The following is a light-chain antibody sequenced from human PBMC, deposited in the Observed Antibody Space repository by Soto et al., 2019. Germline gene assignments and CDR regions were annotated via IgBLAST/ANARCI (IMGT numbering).Light chain of an antibody. CDR3: SSYTSSSTLYV. J-gene: IGLJ1*01. Sequence: QSALTQPASVSRSPGQSITISCTGTSSDVGGYNYVSWYQQHQGKAPKLMIYDVSNRPSGVSNRFSGSKSGNTASLTISGLQAEDEADYYCSSYTSSSTLYVFGTGTKLTVL. CDR2: DVS. CDR1: SSDVGGYNY. V-gene: IGLV2-14*01.